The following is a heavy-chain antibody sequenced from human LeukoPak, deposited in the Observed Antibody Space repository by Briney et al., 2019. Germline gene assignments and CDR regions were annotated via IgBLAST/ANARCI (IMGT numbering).Heavy chain of an antibody. Sequence: PSETLSLTCTVSSDSFSSGDYYWSWIRQPPGKGLEWIGYIYYSGSTNYNPPLKSRVTISVDTSKNQFSLKLTSVTAADTAVYYCARESVVFAGAALRQNWFDPWGQGTLVTVSS. J-gene: IGHJ5*02. CDR3: ARESVVFAGAALRQNWFDP. CDR1: SDSFSSGDYY. D-gene: IGHD6-6*01. CDR2: IYYSGST. V-gene: IGHV4-61*08.